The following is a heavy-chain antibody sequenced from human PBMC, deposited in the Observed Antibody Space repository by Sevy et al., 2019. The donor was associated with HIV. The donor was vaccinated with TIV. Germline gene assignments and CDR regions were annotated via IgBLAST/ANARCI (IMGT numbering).Heavy chain of an antibody. CDR1: GFIFDDYA. V-gene: IGHV3-43D*03. CDR3: AKVTKGYCSGGSCPDAFDI. D-gene: IGHD2-15*01. J-gene: IGHJ3*02. Sequence: GGSLRLSCAASGFIFDDYAMHWVRQAPGKGLESVSLISWDGGSTYYADSVKGRFTISRDNSKNSLYLQMNSLRAEDTALYYCAKVTKGYCSGGSCPDAFDIWGQGTMVTVSS. CDR2: ISWDGGST.